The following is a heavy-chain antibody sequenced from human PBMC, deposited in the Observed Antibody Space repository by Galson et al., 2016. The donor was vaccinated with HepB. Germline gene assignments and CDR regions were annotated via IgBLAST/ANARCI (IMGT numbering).Heavy chain of an antibody. Sequence: QSGAEVKKPGESLKISCKGSGNSFSSRWVGWVRQKPGKGLEWMGVIYPDDSDTAYNPSLQGQVTFSADKSSGTVYLEWSSLKASDTAQYYCARLGYCSGATCFGFDRWGQGNRVTVSS. CDR3: ARLGYCSGATCFGFDR. CDR1: GNSFSSRW. J-gene: IGHJ5*02. D-gene: IGHD2-15*01. V-gene: IGHV5-51*01. CDR2: IYPDDSDT.